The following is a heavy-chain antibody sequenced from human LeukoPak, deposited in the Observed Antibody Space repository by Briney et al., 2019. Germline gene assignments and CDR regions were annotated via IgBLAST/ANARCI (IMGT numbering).Heavy chain of an antibody. CDR2: INPNSGGT. J-gene: IGHJ4*02. CDR1: RYTFTGYY. D-gene: IGHD2-2*02. V-gene: IGHV1-2*02. CDR3: AIPPGYCSSTSCYTFDY. Sequence: ASVKVSCKASRYTFTGYYMHWVRQAPGQGLEWMGWINPNSGGTNYAQKFQGRVTMTRDTSISTAYMELSRLRSDDTAVYYCAIPPGYCSSTSCYTFDYWGQGTLVTVSS.